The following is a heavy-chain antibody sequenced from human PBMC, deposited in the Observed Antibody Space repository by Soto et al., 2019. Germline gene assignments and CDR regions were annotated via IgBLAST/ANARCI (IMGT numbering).Heavy chain of an antibody. J-gene: IGHJ6*02. Sequence: SGXXXKXXGSXXXVXCKAXGGTFSSYXXSWVXQXXXXXXXXMGGIIPISETTNYTQKFQGRVTITADESKSTAXXELXXLRSEDTAVYYCARSQGSSTSLEIYYYYYYGMDVWGQGTTVTVSS. D-gene: IGHD2-2*01. CDR3: ARSQGSSTSLEIYYYYYYGMDV. CDR2: IIPISETT. V-gene: IGHV1-69*01. CDR1: GGTFSSYX.